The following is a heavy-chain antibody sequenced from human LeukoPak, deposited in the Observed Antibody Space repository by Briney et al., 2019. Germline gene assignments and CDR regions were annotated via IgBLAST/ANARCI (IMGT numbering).Heavy chain of an antibody. CDR2: IYSGGSA. V-gene: IGHV3-53*01. Sequence: GESLKISCQGSGYIFATYWVGWVRQMPGKGLEWVSVIYSGGSAYYTDSVKGRFTISRDNSKNTLFLQMNSLRAEDTAVYYCATGGSDPDYFGYWGQGTLVTVSS. J-gene: IGHJ4*02. CDR3: ATGGSDPDYFGY. D-gene: IGHD1-26*01. CDR1: GYIFATYW.